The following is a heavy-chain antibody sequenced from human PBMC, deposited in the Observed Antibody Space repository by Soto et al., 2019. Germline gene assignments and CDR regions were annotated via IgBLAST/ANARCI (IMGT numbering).Heavy chain of an antibody. Sequence: QVHLVQSGAEVEKPGASVKVSCKASGFTLTRYALHWVRQAPGQRLEYMGWINAGNGDTGHPQKFRGRVTMTRNIPASTGCMELNSLTSEDTAVYYCARKEVGPSFPFALWGQGTVVVVSS. CDR2: INAGNGDT. D-gene: IGHD1-26*01. CDR1: GFTLTRYA. J-gene: IGHJ3*01. V-gene: IGHV1-3*01. CDR3: ARKEVGPSFPFAL.